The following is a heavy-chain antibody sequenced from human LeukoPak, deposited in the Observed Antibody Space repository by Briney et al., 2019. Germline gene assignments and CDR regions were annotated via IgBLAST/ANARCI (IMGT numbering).Heavy chain of an antibody. J-gene: IGHJ3*02. D-gene: IGHD3-9*01. CDR3: ASELRYFDWLARQDAFDI. V-gene: IGHV1-69*06. Sequence: GASVKVSCKASGGTFSSYAISWVRQAPGQGLEWMGGIIPIFGTANYAQKFQGRVTITADKSTSTAYMELSSLRAEDTAVYYCASELRYFDWLARQDAFDIWGQGTMVTVSS. CDR2: IIPIFGTA. CDR1: GGTFSSYA.